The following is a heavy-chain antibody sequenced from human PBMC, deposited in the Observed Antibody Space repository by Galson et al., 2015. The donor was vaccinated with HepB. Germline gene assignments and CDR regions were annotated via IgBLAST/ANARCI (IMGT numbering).Heavy chain of an antibody. CDR2: INPSGGST. D-gene: IGHD2-2*02. J-gene: IGHJ5*02. Sequence: SVKVSCKASGYTFTSYYMHWVRQAPGQGLEWMGIINPSGGSTSYAQKFQGRVTMTRDTSTSTVYTELSSLGSEDTAVYYCARGYCSSTSCYKIARDWFDPWGQGTLVTVSS. V-gene: IGHV1-46*01. CDR1: GYTFTSYY. CDR3: ARGYCSSTSCYKIARDWFDP.